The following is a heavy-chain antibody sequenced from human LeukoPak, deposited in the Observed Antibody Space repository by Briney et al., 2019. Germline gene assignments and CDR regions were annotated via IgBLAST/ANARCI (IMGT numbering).Heavy chain of an antibody. CDR2: IYSTGST. J-gene: IGHJ4*02. D-gene: IGHD4-17*01. Sequence: SDTLSLTCTVSGAAMSCMKYYWGGRPQSPRKRLERILEIYSTGSTYYHPSLKSRVTISVDTSKNQFSLELSSVTAADTAVYYCARNTVTRSPHYFDYWGQGTLVTVSS. V-gene: IGHV4-39*01. CDR3: ARNTVTRSPHYFDY. CDR1: GAAMSCMKYY.